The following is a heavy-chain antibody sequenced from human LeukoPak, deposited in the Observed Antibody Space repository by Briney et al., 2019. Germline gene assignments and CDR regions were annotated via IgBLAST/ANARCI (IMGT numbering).Heavy chain of an antibody. CDR3: ARGHLEYYDILTGFDY. Sequence: GASVKVSCKASGYTFTGYYMHWVRQAAGQGLEWMGWINPNSGGTNYAQKFQGRVTMTRDTSISTAYMELSRLRSDDTAVYYCARGHLEYYDILTGFDYWGQGTLVTVSS. CDR1: GYTFTGYY. D-gene: IGHD3-9*01. CDR2: INPNSGGT. V-gene: IGHV1-2*02. J-gene: IGHJ4*02.